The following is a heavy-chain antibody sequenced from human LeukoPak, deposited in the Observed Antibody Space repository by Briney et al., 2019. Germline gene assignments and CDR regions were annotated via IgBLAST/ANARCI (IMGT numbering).Heavy chain of an antibody. D-gene: IGHD3-3*01. CDR1: GFTFSSYA. J-gene: IGHJ3*02. CDR2: ISGSGGST. CDR3: AKHTYYDFWSGQSDAFDI. Sequence: PGGSLRLSCAASGFTFSSYAMSWVRQAPGKGLEWVSAISGSGGSTYYADSVKGRFAISRDNSKNTLYLQMNSLRAEDTAVYYCAKHTYYDFWSGQSDAFDIWGQGTMVTVSS. V-gene: IGHV3-23*01.